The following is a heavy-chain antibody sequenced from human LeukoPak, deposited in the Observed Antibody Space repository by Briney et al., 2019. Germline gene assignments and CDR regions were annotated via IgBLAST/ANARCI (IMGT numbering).Heavy chain of an antibody. J-gene: IGHJ4*02. V-gene: IGHV4-34*01. CDR3: ARALDILTGHYYNDY. D-gene: IGHD3-9*01. Sequence: SETLSLTCGVYGGSSSGNYWSWIRQPPGKGLEWIGEINHSGRTKYNPSLKSRVTISGDTSKNQFSLKLSSVTAADTAVYYCARALDILTGHYYNDYWGQGTLVTVSS. CDR2: INHSGRT. CDR1: GGSSSGNY.